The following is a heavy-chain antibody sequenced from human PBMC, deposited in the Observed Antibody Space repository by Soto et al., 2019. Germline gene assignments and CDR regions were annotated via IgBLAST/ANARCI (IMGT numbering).Heavy chain of an antibody. J-gene: IGHJ3*02. CDR1: GGSISSGGYY. D-gene: IGHD2-15*01. V-gene: IGHV4-39*07. Sequence: SETLSLTCTVSGGSISSGGYYWSWIRQPPGKGLEWIGEINHSGSTNYNPSLKSRVTISVDTSKNQFSLKLSSVTAADTAVYYCARGSASCVASGPFDICGQGTMVTVSS. CDR2: INHSGST. CDR3: ARGSASCVASGPFDI.